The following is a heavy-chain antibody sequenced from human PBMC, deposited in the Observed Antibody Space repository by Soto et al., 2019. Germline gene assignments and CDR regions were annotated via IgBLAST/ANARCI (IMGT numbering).Heavy chain of an antibody. CDR3: ARESPGAGHFDY. D-gene: IGHD6-13*01. V-gene: IGHV4-61*08. CDR2: IYYSGGT. CDR1: GGSISSGDYY. J-gene: IGHJ4*02. Sequence: SETLSLTCTVSGGSISSGDYYWSWIRQPPGKGLEWIGYIYYSGGTNYNPSLQSRVTMSVDTPKNQFSLKLTSVTAADTAVYYCARESPGAGHFDYWGQGTLVTVSS.